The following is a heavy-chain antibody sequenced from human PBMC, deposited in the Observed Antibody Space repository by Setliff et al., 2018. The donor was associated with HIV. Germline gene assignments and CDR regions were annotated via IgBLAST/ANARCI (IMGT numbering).Heavy chain of an antibody. V-gene: IGHV4-39*01. Sequence: SETLSLTCSVSGGSIEFSSYYWGWIRQPPGKGLEWIGNVCYSRSSYYNPSLKSRVTISVDTSKNQFSLKLSSVTAADTAVYYCARHGVDDTSANYFRFGVHDHWGQGTLVTVSS. D-gene: IGHD3-22*01. CDR3: ARHGVDDTSANYFRFGVHDH. CDR1: GGSIEFSSYY. J-gene: IGHJ4*02. CDR2: VCYSRSS.